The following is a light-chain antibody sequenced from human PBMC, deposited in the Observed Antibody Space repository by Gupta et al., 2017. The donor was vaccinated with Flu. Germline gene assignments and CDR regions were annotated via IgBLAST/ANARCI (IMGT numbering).Light chain of an antibody. J-gene: IGKJ2*01. CDR1: QNIGSG. V-gene: IGKV1-5*03. Sequence: PSTLSASIGDRVTATCRASQNIGSGLAWYQQKPGKAPKLLIYKASTLETGVPPRFSGSGSGTEFTLTISSLQPDDFATYCCQQVNSFPFTFGQGTKLEIK. CDR3: QQVNSFPFT. CDR2: KAS.